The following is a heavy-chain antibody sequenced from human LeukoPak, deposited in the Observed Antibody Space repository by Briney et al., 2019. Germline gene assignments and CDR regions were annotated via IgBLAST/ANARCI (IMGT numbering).Heavy chain of an antibody. CDR1: GFSFSNYA. D-gene: IGHD1-26*01. V-gene: IGHV3-21*01. J-gene: IGHJ3*02. CDR2: ISSSSSYI. CDR3: ARVWGVGATLGVFDI. Sequence: GGSLRLSCAASGFSFSNYAIHWVRQAPGKGLEWVSSISSSSSYIFYADSMKGRFTISRDNAKNSLYLQMNSLRAEDTAAYYCARVWGVGATLGVFDIWGQGTMVTVSS.